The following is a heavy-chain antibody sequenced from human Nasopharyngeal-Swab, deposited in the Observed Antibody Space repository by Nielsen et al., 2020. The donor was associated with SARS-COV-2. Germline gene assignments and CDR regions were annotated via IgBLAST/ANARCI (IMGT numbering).Heavy chain of an antibody. Sequence: IRQPPGKGLEWIGYIYYSGSTNYNPSLKSRVTISVDTSKNHFSLKLSSVTAAHTAVYFCARAEGNYDSSGYYRPALFDYWGQGTLVTVSS. CDR2: IYYSGST. CDR3: ARAEGNYDSSGYYRPALFDY. J-gene: IGHJ4*02. D-gene: IGHD3-22*01. V-gene: IGHV4-59*01.